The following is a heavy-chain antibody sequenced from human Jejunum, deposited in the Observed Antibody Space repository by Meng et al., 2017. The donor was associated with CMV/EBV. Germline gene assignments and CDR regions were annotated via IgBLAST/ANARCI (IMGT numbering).Heavy chain of an antibody. CDR3: ARGWLRSGFDF. V-gene: IGHV6-1*01. Sequence: QPEGAGLAKRSQTPSLTWVLSGDSVSSNSAGWNWIRQSPLRGLEWLGRTYYSSKGYNDYAVSVKSRITSNPDTSKNQFSLQLNSVTPEDTAVYFCARGWLRSGFDFWGQGTLVTVSS. J-gene: IGHJ4*02. CDR1: GDSVSSNSAG. D-gene: IGHD5-12*01. CDR2: TYYSSKGYN.